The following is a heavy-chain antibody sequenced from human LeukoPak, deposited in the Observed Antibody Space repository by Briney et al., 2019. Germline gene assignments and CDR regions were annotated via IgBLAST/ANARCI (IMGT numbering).Heavy chain of an antibody. Sequence: GGSLRLSCAASGFTFSSYAMSWVRQAPGKGLEWVSAIGGNDGRTYYADSVKGRFTISRDNSKNTLYLQMNSLRAEDTAVYYCAKQGYTSSWLYFDYWGQGTLVTVSS. J-gene: IGHJ4*02. V-gene: IGHV3-23*01. CDR3: AKQGYTSSWLYFDY. D-gene: IGHD6-13*01. CDR1: GFTFSSYA. CDR2: IGGNDGRT.